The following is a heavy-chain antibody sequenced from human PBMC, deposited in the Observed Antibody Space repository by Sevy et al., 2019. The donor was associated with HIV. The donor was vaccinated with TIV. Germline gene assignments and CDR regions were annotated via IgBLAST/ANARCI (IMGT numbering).Heavy chain of an antibody. CDR1: GFTFSSYG. CDR3: ARGGYYYDNAAYYALDS. CDR2: ISSTSNFI. V-gene: IGHV3-21*01. D-gene: IGHD3-22*01. J-gene: IGHJ4*02. Sequence: GGSLRLSCAASGFTFSSYGMNWVRQAPGKGLEWVSSISSTSNFIYYADSVKGRFTISRDNAKNSLYLQMNSLRAEDTAVYYCARGGYYYDNAAYYALDSWGQGTLVTVSS.